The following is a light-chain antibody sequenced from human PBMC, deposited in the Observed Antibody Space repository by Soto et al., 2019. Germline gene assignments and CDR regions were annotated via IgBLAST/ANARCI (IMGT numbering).Light chain of an antibody. V-gene: IGKV1-27*01. J-gene: IGKJ4*01. Sequence: DIQITQSPSSLSASIVDIVTITCRATEGINNYLAWFQQKPGKVPKLLIYAASTLQSGVPSRFRGSGSGTHFTLTISSLQSEDFAVYYCQQYNHWPLTFGGGTKGDIK. CDR3: QQYNHWPLT. CDR2: AAS. CDR1: EGINNY.